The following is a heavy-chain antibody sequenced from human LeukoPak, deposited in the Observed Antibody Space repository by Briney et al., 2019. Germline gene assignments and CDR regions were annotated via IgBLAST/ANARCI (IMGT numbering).Heavy chain of an antibody. CDR3: ARDNNSGAFDI. J-gene: IGHJ3*02. D-gene: IGHD1-1*01. Sequence: ASVKVSCKASGYTFTSYYMHWVRQAPGQGLEWMGIINPSGGSTSYAQKFQGRVTMTRDTSTSRVYMEVSSLRSEDTAVYYCARDNNSGAFDIWGQGTMVTVSS. V-gene: IGHV1-46*01. CDR2: INPSGGST. CDR1: GYTFTSYY.